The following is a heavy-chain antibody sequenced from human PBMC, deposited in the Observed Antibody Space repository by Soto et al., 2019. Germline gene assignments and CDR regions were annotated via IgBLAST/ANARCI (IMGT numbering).Heavy chain of an antibody. V-gene: IGHV3-23*01. CDR3: AKNTAGILHLGELSVPSY. CDR2: ISGSGGST. Sequence: GGSLRLSCAASGFTFSSYAMSWVRQAPGKGLEWVSAISGSGGSTYYADSVKGRFTISKDNSKNTLYLQMNSLRAEDTAVYYCAKNTAGILHLGELSVPSYWGQGTLVTVSS. J-gene: IGHJ4*02. CDR1: GFTFSSYA. D-gene: IGHD3-16*02.